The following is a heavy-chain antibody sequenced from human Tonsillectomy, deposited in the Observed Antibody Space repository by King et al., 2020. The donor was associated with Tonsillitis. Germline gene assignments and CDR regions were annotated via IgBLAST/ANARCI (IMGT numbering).Heavy chain of an antibody. CDR2: VSRTGGST. D-gene: IGHD3-3*01. J-gene: IGHJ5*02. Sequence: VQLVESGGGLVPPGGSLRLSCAASGFTFSSFAMSWVRQAPVKGLEWVSAVSRTGGSTYYADSVKGRFTISRDNSSDTLYLQMNSLRAEDTAVYYCAKASLFFYDFSPFDPWGQGTLVTVSS. CDR1: GFTFSSFA. V-gene: IGHV3-23*04. CDR3: AKASLFFYDFSPFDP.